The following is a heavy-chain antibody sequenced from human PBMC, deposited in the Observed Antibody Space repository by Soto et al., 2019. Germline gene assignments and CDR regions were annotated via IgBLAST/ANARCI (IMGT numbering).Heavy chain of an antibody. V-gene: IGHV3-23*01. J-gene: IGHJ5*02. D-gene: IGHD6-13*01. CDR1: GFTFSSYA. CDR3: AKLIAAAVGSKKNWFDP. Sequence: EVQLLESGGGLVQPGGSLRLSCAASGFTFSSYAMSWVRQAPGKGLEWVSAISGSGGSTYYADSVKGRFTISRDNSKNTLYLQMNSLRAEDTAVYYCAKLIAAAVGSKKNWFDPWGQGTLLTVSS. CDR2: ISGSGGST.